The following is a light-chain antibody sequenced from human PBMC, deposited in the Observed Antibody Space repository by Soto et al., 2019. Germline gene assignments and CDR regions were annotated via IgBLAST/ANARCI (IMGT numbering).Light chain of an antibody. J-gene: IGLJ1*01. CDR1: SSDVGGYNL. Sequence: QSALTQPPSQSGPPAKTATIRRAGNSSDVGGYNLVSWYQQHPGKAPNLMTYEVSERPAGVSNRFSGSKSANTASLTISGLQAEDEADYYCCPFAGSRILFGTGTKVTVL. V-gene: IGLV2-23*02. CDR3: CPFAGSRIL. CDR2: EVS.